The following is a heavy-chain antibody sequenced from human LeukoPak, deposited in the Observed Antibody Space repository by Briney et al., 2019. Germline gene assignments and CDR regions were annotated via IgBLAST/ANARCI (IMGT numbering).Heavy chain of an antibody. V-gene: IGHV1-2*02. CDR3: ARVGGSSSRYYYYYYYMDV. CDR2: INPNSGGT. Sequence: ASVKVSCKASGYTFTGYYMHWVRQAPGQGLEWMGWINPNSGGTNYAQKFQGRVTMTRDTSISTAYMELSRLRSDDTAVYYCARVGGSSSRYYYYYYYMDVWGKGTTVTVSS. J-gene: IGHJ6*03. CDR1: GYTFTGYY. D-gene: IGHD6-6*01.